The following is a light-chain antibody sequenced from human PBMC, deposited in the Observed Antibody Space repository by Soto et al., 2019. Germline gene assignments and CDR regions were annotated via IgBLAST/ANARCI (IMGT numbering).Light chain of an antibody. Sequence: QSALTQPASVSGALGQSITISCTGTSSDIGGYNYVSWYQQHPGKAPKVMIFEVSKRPSGVSNRFSGSKSGNMASLTISGLQAEDAGDYYCSSFTSTSTVLFGGGTKLTVL. CDR3: SSFTSTSTVL. CDR2: EVS. V-gene: IGLV2-14*01. J-gene: IGLJ2*01. CDR1: SSDIGGYNY.